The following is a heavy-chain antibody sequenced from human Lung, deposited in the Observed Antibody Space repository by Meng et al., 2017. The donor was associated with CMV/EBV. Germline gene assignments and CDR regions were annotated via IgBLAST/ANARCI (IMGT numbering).Heavy chain of an antibody. CDR1: GGSISSGDYY. D-gene: IGHD5-18*01. CDR3: AKQGARSVETTMVPYGEFDY. V-gene: IGHV4-39*01. CDR2: VYYTGRA. Sequence: LSCIVSGGSISSGDYYWGWIRQSPGKALEWIGSVYYTGRADYSPSLKNRVTISVDTSRNQFSLNLHSVTAADTALYYWAKQGARSVETTMVPYGEFDYWXQGAXVTVSS. J-gene: IGHJ4*02.